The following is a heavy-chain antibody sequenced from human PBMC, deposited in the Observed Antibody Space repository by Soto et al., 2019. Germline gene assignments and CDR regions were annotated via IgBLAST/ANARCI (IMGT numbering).Heavy chain of an antibody. CDR1: GDSTSMSSYY. Sequence: QLQLQESGPGLVKPSETLSLTCTVSGDSTSMSSYYWGWIRQPPGKGLEWIGNIYHTGATYYNPSLQSRVTMSVDTSKDQFSLRLGSVTAADTAVYYCARGWEWFSFDPWGQGTLVTVSS. CDR2: IYHTGAT. D-gene: IGHD3-3*01. CDR3: ARGWEWFSFDP. J-gene: IGHJ5*02. V-gene: IGHV4-39*01.